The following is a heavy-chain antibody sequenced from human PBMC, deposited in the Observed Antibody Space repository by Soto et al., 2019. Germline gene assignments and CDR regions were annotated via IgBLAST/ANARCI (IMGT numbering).Heavy chain of an antibody. CDR1: GCTFTSYG. Sequence: ASVKVSCKASGCTFTSYGISWVRQAPGQGLEWMGWISAYNGNTNYAQKLQGRVTMTTDTSTSTAYMELRSLRSDDTAVYYCARDPYYYDSSGYQAHDAFDIWGQGTMVTV. J-gene: IGHJ3*02. V-gene: IGHV1-18*04. CDR2: ISAYNGNT. CDR3: ARDPYYYDSSGYQAHDAFDI. D-gene: IGHD3-22*01.